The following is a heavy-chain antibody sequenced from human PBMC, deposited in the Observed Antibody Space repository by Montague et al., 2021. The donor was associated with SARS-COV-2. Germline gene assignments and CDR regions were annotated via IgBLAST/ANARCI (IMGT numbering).Heavy chain of an antibody. CDR2: IYYSGST. Sequence: SETLSLTCTVSGGSISSSSYYWGWLRQPPGKGLEWIGSIYYSGSTYYNPSLKSPVTISVDTSKNQFSLSLSSVTAADTAVYYCARRVTGTTVHYYYYGMDVWGQGTTVTVSS. CDR3: ARRVTGTTVHYYYYGMDV. J-gene: IGHJ6*02. CDR1: GGSISSSSYY. V-gene: IGHV4-39*01. D-gene: IGHD1-20*01.